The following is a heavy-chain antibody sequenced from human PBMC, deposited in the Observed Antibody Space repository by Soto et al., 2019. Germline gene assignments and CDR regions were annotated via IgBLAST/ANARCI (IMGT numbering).Heavy chain of an antibody. CDR3: ARARYCSSPSCYSPFDY. Sequence: PSETLSLTCTVCGGSISSGGYYWSWIRQHPGKGLEWIGYIYYSGNTYYNPSLESRVSISIDTSKRQFSLNLNSVTAADTAVYYCARARYCSSPSCYSPFDYWGQGTLVTVSS. CDR1: GGSISSGGYY. D-gene: IGHD2-2*01. V-gene: IGHV4-31*03. CDR2: IYYSGNT. J-gene: IGHJ4*02.